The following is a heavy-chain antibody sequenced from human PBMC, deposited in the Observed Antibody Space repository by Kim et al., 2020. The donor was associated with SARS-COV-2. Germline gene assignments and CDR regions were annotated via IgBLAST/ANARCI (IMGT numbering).Heavy chain of an antibody. CDR2: TYYRSKWFY. Sequence: SQTLSLTCVISGDSVSSNSAAWNWIRQSPSRGLEWLGRTYYRSKWFYDYAESLKSRLNINPDTSKNQFSLQLSSVTPDDTAVYYCARTLSVAADYWGQGTLVTVSS. J-gene: IGHJ4*02. V-gene: IGHV6-1*01. D-gene: IGHD6-19*01. CDR1: GDSVSSNSAA. CDR3: ARTLSVAADY.